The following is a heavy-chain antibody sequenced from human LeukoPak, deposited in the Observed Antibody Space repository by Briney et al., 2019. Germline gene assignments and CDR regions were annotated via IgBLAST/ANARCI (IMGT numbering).Heavy chain of an antibody. V-gene: IGHV3-23*01. CDR2: ISATGGTT. D-gene: IGHD3-10*02. Sequence: PGGSLRLSCAASGFTFSSFGMNWVRQAPGKGLEWVSAISATGGTTYYADSVKGRFTISRDNAKNSLYLQMNSLRAEDTAVYYCAELGITMIGGVWGKGTTVTISS. CDR1: GFTFSSFG. J-gene: IGHJ6*04. CDR3: AELGITMIGGV.